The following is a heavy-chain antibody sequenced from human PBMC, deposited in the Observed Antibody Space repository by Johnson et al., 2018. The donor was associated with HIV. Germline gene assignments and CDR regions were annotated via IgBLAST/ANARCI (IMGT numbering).Heavy chain of an antibody. D-gene: IGHD3-22*01. CDR3: ARHKSTYYYDSSALDI. J-gene: IGHJ3*02. Sequence: VQLVESGGGVVQPGRSLRLSCAASGFTFSSYAMHWVRQAPGKGLEWVAVISYDGSNKYYADSVKGRFTISRDNSDNTLFLQMNSLRAEDTAVYYCARHKSTYYYDSSALDIWGQGTMVTVSS. CDR2: ISYDGSNK. CDR1: GFTFSSYA. V-gene: IGHV3-30*14.